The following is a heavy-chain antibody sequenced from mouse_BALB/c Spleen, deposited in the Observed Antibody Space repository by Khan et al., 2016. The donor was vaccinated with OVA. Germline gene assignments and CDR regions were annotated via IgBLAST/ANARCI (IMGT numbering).Heavy chain of an antibody. D-gene: IGHD4-1*01. Sequence: EVELVESEGDLVKPRGSLKLSCAASGFTFSSYSMSWVRQTPDKRLEWVATISSGGDYTYYPDSVKGRFTISRDNAKNTLYLQMSSLKSEDTAMYYCASHLTGSFAYWGQGTLVTVSA. CDR3: ASHLTGSFAY. J-gene: IGHJ3*01. CDR2: ISSGGDYT. CDR1: GFTFSSYS. V-gene: IGHV5-6*01.